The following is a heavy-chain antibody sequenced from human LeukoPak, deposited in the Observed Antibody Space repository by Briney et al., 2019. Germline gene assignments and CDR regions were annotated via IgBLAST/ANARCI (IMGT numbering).Heavy chain of an antibody. CDR3: ARLRTTGTFDY. CDR1: GFTFSIYS. CDR2: ISSSSSYI. Sequence: PGGSLRLSCAASGFTFSIYSMNWVRQAPGKGLEWVSSISSSSSYIYYADSVKGRFTISRDNAKNSLYLQMNSLRAEDTALYYCARLRTTGTFDYWGQGTLVTVSS. D-gene: IGHD1-1*01. J-gene: IGHJ4*02. V-gene: IGHV3-21*01.